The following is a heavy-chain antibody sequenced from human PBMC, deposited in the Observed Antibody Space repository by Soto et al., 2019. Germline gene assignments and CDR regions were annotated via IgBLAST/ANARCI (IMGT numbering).Heavy chain of an antibody. D-gene: IGHD6-13*01. CDR1: GFTFSSYA. V-gene: IGHV3-23*01. CDR2: ISGSGGST. CDR3: AKGNSSWYKYDWFDP. J-gene: IGHJ5*02. Sequence: EVQLLESGGGLVQPGGSLRLSCAASGFTFSSYATSWVRQAPGKGLEWVSAISGSGGSTYYADSVKGRFTISRDNSKNTLYLQMNSLRAEDTAVYYCAKGNSSWYKYDWFDPWGQGTLVTVSS.